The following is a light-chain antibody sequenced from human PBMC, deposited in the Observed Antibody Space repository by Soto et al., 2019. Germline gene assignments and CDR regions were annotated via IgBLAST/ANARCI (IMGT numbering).Light chain of an antibody. CDR2: DIS. CDR1: QSVSSNY. V-gene: IGKV3-20*01. J-gene: IGKJ1*01. CDR3: QQNGALLPT. Sequence: EVVLTQSPGTLSLSPGESATLSCRASQSVSSNYLAWYQQKPAQAPRLLIYDISSRATGIPDRFSGSGSGTDFTLTISRLEPEDYAVYHCQQNGALLPTFGQGTKVEIK.